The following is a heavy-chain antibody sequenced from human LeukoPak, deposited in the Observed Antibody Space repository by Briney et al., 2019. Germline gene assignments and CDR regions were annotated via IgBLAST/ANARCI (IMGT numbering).Heavy chain of an antibody. CDR2: ISYDGSNK. CDR1: GFTFSSYA. D-gene: IGHD3/OR15-3a*01. V-gene: IGHV3-30-3*01. CDR3: AKAAGKENGYDFFFQH. J-gene: IGHJ1*01. Sequence: GGSLRLSCAASGFTFSSYAMHWVRQAPGKGLEWVAVISYDGSNKYYADSVKGRFTISRDNSKNTLYLQMNSLRAEDTAVYFCAKAAGKENGYDFFFQHWGQGTLVTVSS.